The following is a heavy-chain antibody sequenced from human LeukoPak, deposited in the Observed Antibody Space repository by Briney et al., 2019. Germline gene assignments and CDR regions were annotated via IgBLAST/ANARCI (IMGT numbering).Heavy chain of an antibody. Sequence: ASVKVSCKTSGYSFTNYALNWVRRAPGQGLEWLGWINTNTRNPSYGPGLKGRFVFSLGTSVNTAYLQINRLETEDTATYFCARDGEGQWLSAFDVWGQGTLVSVSS. CDR2: INTNTRNP. CDR1: GYSFTNYA. D-gene: IGHD6-19*01. V-gene: IGHV7-4-1*02. CDR3: ARDGEGQWLSAFDV. J-gene: IGHJ4*02.